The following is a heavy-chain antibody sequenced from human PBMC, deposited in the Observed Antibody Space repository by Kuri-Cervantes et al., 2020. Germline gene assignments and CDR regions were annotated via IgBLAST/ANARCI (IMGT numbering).Heavy chain of an antibody. D-gene: IGHD3-3*01. J-gene: IGHJ5*02. V-gene: IGHV5-51*01. CDR2: IYPGDSDT. Sequence: KVSCKGSGYSFTSYWIGWVRQMPGKGLEWMGIIYPGDSDTRYSPSFQGQVTISADKSISTAYLQWSSLKASDTAMYYCARGYYFDKYWFDPWGQGTLVTVSS. CDR1: GYSFTSYW. CDR3: ARGYYFDKYWFDP.